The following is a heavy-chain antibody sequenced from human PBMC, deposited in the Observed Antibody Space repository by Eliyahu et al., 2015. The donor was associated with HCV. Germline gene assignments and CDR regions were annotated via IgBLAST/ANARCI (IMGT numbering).Heavy chain of an antibody. J-gene: IGHJ1*01. CDR3: ARVEDYNSGFYYFMQH. D-gene: IGHD3-22*01. CDR2: IDYGGST. V-gene: IGHV4-59*01. CDR1: GGSISNYY. Sequence: QVQLQESGPGLVKPSETLSLTCTVSGGSISNYYWTWIRQPPGKGLEWIGYIDYGGSTNYNPSLKSRITISVDTSKNQFSLKLSSVTAADTAMYYCARVEDYNSGFYYFMQHWGQGTLVTVSS.